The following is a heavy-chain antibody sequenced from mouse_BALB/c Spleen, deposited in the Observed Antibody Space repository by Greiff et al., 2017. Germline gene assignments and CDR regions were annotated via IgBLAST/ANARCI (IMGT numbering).Heavy chain of an antibody. V-gene: IGHV2-9*02. CDR1: GFSLTSYG. Sequence: VQRVESGPGLVAPSQSLSITCTVSGFSLTSYGVHWVRQPPGKGLEWLGVIWAGGSTNYNSALMSRLSISKDNSKSQVFLKMNSLQTDDTAMYYCASPYDYDAWFAYWGQGTLVTVSA. CDR2: IWAGGST. CDR3: ASPYDYDAWFAY. J-gene: IGHJ3*01. D-gene: IGHD2-4*01.